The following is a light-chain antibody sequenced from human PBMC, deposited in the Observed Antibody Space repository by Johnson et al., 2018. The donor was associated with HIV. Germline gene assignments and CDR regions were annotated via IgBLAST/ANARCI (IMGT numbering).Light chain of an antibody. CDR2: ENN. CDR3: GTWDSSLSAHFV. Sequence: QSVLTQPPSVSAAPGQKVTVSCSGSSSNIGTNDVSWYQQFPGAAPKLLIYENNKRPSGIPDRFSGSKSGTSVTLGITGLQTGDEADYYCGTWDSSLSAHFVFGTGTKITVL. CDR1: SSNIGTND. J-gene: IGLJ1*01. V-gene: IGLV1-51*02.